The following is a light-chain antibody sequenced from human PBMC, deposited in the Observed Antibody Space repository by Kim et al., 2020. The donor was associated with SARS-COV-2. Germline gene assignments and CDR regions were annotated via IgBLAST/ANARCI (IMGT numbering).Light chain of an antibody. CDR1: NLRDYY. V-gene: IGLV3-19*01. CDR3: CSRDISGDRV. Sequence: SSELTQDPAVSVALGQTVRITCQGDNLRDYYTSWYRQKPGQAPELVIYATNDRPAGIPDRLSGSSAGDTASLTITGAQAEDEADYYCCSRDISGDRVFGGGTQLTVL. CDR2: ATN. J-gene: IGLJ3*02.